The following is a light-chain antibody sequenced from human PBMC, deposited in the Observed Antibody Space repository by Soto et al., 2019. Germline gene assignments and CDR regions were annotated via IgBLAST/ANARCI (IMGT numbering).Light chain of an antibody. CDR2: EVS. Sequence: QSALTQPASVSGSPGQSITISCTGTSSDVGAYNYVSRYQQHPGKAPKLMISEVSKRPSGVSNRFSGSKSGNTASLTISGLQDEDEAHYYCSSFTSSNTVVFGGGTQLTVL. CDR3: SSFTSSNTVV. J-gene: IGLJ2*01. V-gene: IGLV2-14*01. CDR1: SSDVGAYNY.